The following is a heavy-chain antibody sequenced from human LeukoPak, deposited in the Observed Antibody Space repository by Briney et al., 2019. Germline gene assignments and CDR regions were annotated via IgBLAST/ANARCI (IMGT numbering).Heavy chain of an antibody. J-gene: IGHJ4*02. CDR3: ARRIAALHRGWYRY. CDR2: INHSGST. CDR1: GGSFSGYY. Sequence: PSETLSLTCAVYGGSFSGYYWSWIRQPPGKGLEWIGEINHSGSTNHNPSLKSRVTISVDTSKNQFSLKLSSVTAADTAVYYRARRIAALHRGWYRYWGQGTLVTVSS. D-gene: IGHD6-6*01. V-gene: IGHV4-34*01.